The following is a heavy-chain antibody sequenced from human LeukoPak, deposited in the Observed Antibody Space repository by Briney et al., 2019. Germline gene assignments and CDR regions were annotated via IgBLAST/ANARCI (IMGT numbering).Heavy chain of an antibody. CDR1: GGTFSSYA. J-gene: IGHJ5*02. CDR3: ARTHCSGGSCYSEGFDP. Sequence: SVKVSCKASGGTFSSYAISWVRQAPGQGLEWMGGIIPIFGTANYAQKFQGRVTITSDESTSTAYMELSSLRSEDTAVYYCARTHCSGGSCYSEGFDPWGQGTLVTVSS. D-gene: IGHD2-15*01. V-gene: IGHV1-69*13. CDR2: IIPIFGTA.